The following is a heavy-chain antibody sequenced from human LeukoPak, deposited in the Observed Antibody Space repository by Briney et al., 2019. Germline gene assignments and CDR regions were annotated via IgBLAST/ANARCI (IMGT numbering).Heavy chain of an antibody. D-gene: IGHD2-15*01. J-gene: IGHJ4*02. CDR1: GGTFSSYA. Sequence: GASVKVSCKASGGTFSSYAISWVRQAPGQGLEWMGRIIPILGIANYEQKFQGRVTITADKSTSTAYMELSSLRSEDTAVYYCATYCSGGSCPENFDYWGQGTLVTVSS. CDR3: ATYCSGGSCPENFDY. CDR2: IIPILGIA. V-gene: IGHV1-69*04.